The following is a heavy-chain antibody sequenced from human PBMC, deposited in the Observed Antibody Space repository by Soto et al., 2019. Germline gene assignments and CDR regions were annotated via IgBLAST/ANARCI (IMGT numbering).Heavy chain of an antibody. Sequence: QVQLQESGPGLVKPSQTLSLTCTVSGGSISSGVYYWSWIRQHPGKGLEWIGYIFYSGRTYYNPSLKSRVTISVDTSKNQFSLKLSSVTAADTAVYYCATYGSGTYKPTTFDYWGQGTLVTVSS. J-gene: IGHJ4*02. CDR3: ATYGSGTYKPTTFDY. CDR2: IFYSGRT. V-gene: IGHV4-31*03. D-gene: IGHD3-10*01. CDR1: GGSISSGVYY.